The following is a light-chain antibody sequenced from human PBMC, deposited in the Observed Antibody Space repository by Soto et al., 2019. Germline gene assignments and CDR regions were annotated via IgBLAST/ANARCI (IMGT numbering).Light chain of an antibody. CDR1: NIGSKS. Sequence: SYELTQPPSVSVAPGKTARITCGGTNIGSKSVHWYQQKPGQAPVLVIYYDSDRPSGIPERFSGSNSGNTATLTISRVEAGDEADYYCQVWDSSSDHPEVFGGGTKLTVL. V-gene: IGLV3-21*04. J-gene: IGLJ2*01. CDR3: QVWDSSSDHPEV. CDR2: YDS.